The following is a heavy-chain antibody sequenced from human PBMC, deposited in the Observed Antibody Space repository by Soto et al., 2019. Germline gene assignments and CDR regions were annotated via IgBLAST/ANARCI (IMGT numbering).Heavy chain of an antibody. J-gene: IGHJ4*02. D-gene: IGHD3-3*01. V-gene: IGHV4-39*01. CDR1: GGSISSSSYY. CDR2: IYYSGST. CDR3: ARHARTYYDFWGGYSGGIDY. Sequence: QLQLQESGPGLVKPSETLSLTCTVSGGSISSSSYYWGWIRQPPGKGLEWIGSIYYSGSTYYNPAPRSGVTISVDRSRNRSSRNLSSVTAADTAVYYCARHARTYYDFWGGYSGGIDYWGQGTLVTVSS.